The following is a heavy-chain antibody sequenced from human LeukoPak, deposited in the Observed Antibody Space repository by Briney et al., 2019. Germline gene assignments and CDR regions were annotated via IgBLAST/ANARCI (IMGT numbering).Heavy chain of an antibody. D-gene: IGHD6-13*01. CDR3: ASGPWGTAAAGHFDH. CDR1: GFTFTSFG. J-gene: IGHJ4*02. V-gene: IGHV3-30*02. Sequence: GGSLKLSCVASGFTFTSFGMHWVRQAPGKGLQWVASIRYDGNHQFYADSVQGRFTISRDNSGRTVSLQMNSLRSDDSALYYCASGPWGTAAAGHFDHWGQGSLVTVSS. CDR2: IRYDGNHQ.